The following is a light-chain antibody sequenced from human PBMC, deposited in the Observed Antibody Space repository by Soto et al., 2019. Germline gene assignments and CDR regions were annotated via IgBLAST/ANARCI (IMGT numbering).Light chain of an antibody. CDR1: QGIKQY. Sequence: DLQMTQSPFSLSESLGDRITSXXRASQGIKQYLNWYQQKPGQAPKVXIYDASNLETGVPSRFSGGGSGTDFTLTISSLQPEDFATYYCQQYDSLPLTFGGGTKVDIK. J-gene: IGKJ4*02. CDR2: DAS. CDR3: QQYDSLPLT. V-gene: IGKV1-33*01.